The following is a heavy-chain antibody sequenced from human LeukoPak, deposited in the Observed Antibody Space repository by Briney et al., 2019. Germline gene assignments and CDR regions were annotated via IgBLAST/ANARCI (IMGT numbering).Heavy chain of an antibody. Sequence: GGSLRLSCAASRLGLYIYAIHWVRHSPGEGLEWVSGISWNIATITYADSVQGRFNISRDNAKSLLYLQINSLRGEDTALYYCARDGSEFRTEEPWLDHWGQGTLVSVSS. CDR1: RLGLYIYA. J-gene: IGHJ4*02. CDR2: ISWNIATI. D-gene: IGHD1-14*01. V-gene: IGHV3-9*01. CDR3: ARDGSEFRTEEPWLDH.